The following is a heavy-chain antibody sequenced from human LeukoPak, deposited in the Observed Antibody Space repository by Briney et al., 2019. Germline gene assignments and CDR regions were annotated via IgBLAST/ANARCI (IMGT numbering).Heavy chain of an antibody. Sequence: ASVKVSCKASGYTFTGYYMHWVRQAPGQGLEWMGRINPNSGGTNYAQKFQGRVTMTRDTSISTAYMELSRLRSDDTAVYYCARTGLRFLTYYYMDVWGKGTTVTVSS. CDR1: GYTFTGYY. V-gene: IGHV1-2*06. CDR2: INPNSGGT. D-gene: IGHD3-3*01. CDR3: ARTGLRFLTYYYMDV. J-gene: IGHJ6*03.